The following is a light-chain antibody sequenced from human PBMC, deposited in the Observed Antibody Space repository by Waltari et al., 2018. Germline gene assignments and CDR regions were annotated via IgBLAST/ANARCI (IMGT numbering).Light chain of an antibody. Sequence: SYVLTQPPSVSVAPGETARITCGGDNIGSYSVHWYQQRPGQAPMLVIYYDSDRPSGIAGRFSGSNSGNTATLTISRVEAGDEAKYYCHVWHPDVDPGVFGTGTDVTVL. CDR2: YDS. V-gene: IGLV3-21*04. CDR1: NIGSYS. J-gene: IGLJ1*01. CDR3: HVWHPDVDPGV.